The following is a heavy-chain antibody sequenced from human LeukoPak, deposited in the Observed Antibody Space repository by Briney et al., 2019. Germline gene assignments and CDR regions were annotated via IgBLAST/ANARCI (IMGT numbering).Heavy chain of an antibody. CDR2: FHYSGST. V-gene: IGHV4-59*01. Sequence: PSETLSLTCTVAGGSMSSYYWNWIRQPPEKGLEWIGYFHYSGSTNYNPSLKSRVTISVDTSKNQFSLKLSSVTAADTAMYYCARGGGGSWYGTVDYWGQGTLVTVSS. CDR3: ARGGGGSWYGTVDY. J-gene: IGHJ4*02. CDR1: GGSMSSYY. D-gene: IGHD6-13*01.